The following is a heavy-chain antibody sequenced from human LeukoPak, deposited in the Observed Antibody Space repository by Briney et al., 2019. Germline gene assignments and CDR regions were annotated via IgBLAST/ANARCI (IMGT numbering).Heavy chain of an antibody. CDR2: IIPILGIA. CDR3: ARDLSIAAAGSEGWFDP. CDR1: GGTFSSYA. V-gene: IGHV1-69*04. Sequence: ASVTVSCKASGGTFSSYAISWVRQAPGQGLEWMGRIIPILGIANYAQKFQGRVTVTADKSTSTAYMELSSLRSEDTAVYYCARDLSIAAAGSEGWFDPWGQGTLVTVSS. J-gene: IGHJ5*02. D-gene: IGHD6-13*01.